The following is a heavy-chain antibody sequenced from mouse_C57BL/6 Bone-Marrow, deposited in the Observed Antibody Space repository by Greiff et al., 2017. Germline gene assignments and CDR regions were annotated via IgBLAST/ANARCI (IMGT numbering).Heavy chain of an antibody. V-gene: IGHV1-69*01. J-gene: IGHJ1*03. D-gene: IGHD1-1*01. CDR3: ARSRYGSSYWYFDV. Sequence: QVQLQQPGAELVMPGASVKLSCKASGYTFTSYWMNWVKQRPGQGLEWIGEIDPSDSYTNYNQKFKGKSTLTVDKSSSTAYMQLSSLTSEDSAVYYCARSRYGSSYWYFDVWGTGTTVTVSS. CDR1: GYTFTSYW. CDR2: IDPSDSYT.